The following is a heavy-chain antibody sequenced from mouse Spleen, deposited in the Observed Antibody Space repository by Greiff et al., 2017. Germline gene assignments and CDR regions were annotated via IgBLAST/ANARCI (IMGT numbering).Heavy chain of an antibody. CDR3: ARGMITRAMGY. D-gene: IGHD2-4*01. CDR2: IDPNSGGT. Sequence: QVQLQQPGAELVKPGASVKLSCKASGYTFTSYWMHWVKQRPGRGLEWIGSIDPNSGGTKYNEKFKSKATLTVDKPSSTAYMQLSSLTSEDSAVYYCARGMITRAMGYWGQGTSVTISS. J-gene: IGHJ4*01. V-gene: IGHV1-72*01. CDR1: GYTFTSYW.